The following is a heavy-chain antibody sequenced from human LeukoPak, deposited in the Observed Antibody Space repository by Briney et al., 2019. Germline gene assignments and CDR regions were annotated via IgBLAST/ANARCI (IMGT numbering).Heavy chain of an antibody. CDR1: GYTFTYYY. CDR2: INPSGGST. D-gene: IGHD6-19*01. V-gene: IGHV1-46*01. J-gene: IGHJ4*02. Sequence: GASVKVSCKASGYTFTYYYMHWVRQAPGQGLEWMGIINPSGGSTSYAQKFQGRVTMTRDMSTSTVYMELSSLRSEDTAVYYCARDWYSSDWYGTQPGYWGQGTLVTVSS. CDR3: ARDWYSSDWYGTQPGY.